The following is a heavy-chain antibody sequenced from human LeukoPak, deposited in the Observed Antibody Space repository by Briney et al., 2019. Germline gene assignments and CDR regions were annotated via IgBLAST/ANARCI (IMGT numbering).Heavy chain of an antibody. V-gene: IGHV3-9*01. CDR1: GFTFDDYA. J-gene: IGHJ4*02. CDR2: INWNSDSI. Sequence: GGSLRLSCAVSGFTFDDYAMHWVRQVPGKGLEWVSGINWNSDSIGYADSVEGRFTTSRDNAKNSLYLQMNSLRAEDTAFYYCAINGGGDSGYGNFDYWGQGTLVTVSS. D-gene: IGHD5-12*01. CDR3: AINGGGDSGYGNFDY.